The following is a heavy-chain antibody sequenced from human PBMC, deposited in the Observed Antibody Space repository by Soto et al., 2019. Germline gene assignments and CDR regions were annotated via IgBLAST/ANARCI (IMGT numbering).Heavy chain of an antibody. CDR2: VSHSGST. CDR1: SGSITSSNW. D-gene: IGHD5-12*01. J-gene: IGHJ4*02. V-gene: IGHV4-4*02. Sequence: QVQLQESGPGLVKPSGTLSLTCAVSSGSITSSNWWSWVRQPPGKGREWIGEVSHSGSTNYIPSLKRRVTISVDKSSNQFSLRLSSVTAADTAVYYCARNRYGGYDFDYWGQGTLVTVSS. CDR3: ARNRYGGYDFDY.